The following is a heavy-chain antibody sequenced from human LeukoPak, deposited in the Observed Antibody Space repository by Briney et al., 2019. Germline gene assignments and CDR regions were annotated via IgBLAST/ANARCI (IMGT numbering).Heavy chain of an antibody. J-gene: IGHJ4*02. Sequence: GGSLRLSCAASGFTFSSYSMNWVRQAPGKGLEWVSYISSSSSTIYYADSVKGRFTISRDNAKNSLYLQMNSLRDEDTAVYYCALIAVAGTGSFDYWGQGTLVTVSS. CDR3: ALIAVAGTGSFDY. V-gene: IGHV3-48*02. CDR2: ISSSSSTI. D-gene: IGHD6-19*01. CDR1: GFTFSSYS.